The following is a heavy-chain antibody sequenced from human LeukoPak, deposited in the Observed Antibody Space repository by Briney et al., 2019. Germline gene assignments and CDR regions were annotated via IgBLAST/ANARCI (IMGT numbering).Heavy chain of an antibody. CDR3: TTLKGRVVGFTDY. Sequence: TGGSLRLSCAASGFTFSSYSMNWVRQAPGKGLEWVGRIKSKTVGETTDYAAPVKGRFTISRDDSRNTLYLQMNSLKTEDTAVYYCTTLKGRVVGFTDYWGQGTLVTVSS. CDR1: GFTFSSYS. CDR2: IKSKTVGETT. V-gene: IGHV3-15*07. D-gene: IGHD2-15*01. J-gene: IGHJ4*02.